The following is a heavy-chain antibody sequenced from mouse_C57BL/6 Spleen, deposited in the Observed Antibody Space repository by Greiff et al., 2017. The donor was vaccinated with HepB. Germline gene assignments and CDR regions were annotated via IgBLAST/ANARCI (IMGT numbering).Heavy chain of an antibody. D-gene: IGHD3-2*02. CDR2: ISDGGSYT. CDR3: ARVQTAQATPYFDY. CDR1: GFTFSSYA. J-gene: IGHJ2*01. V-gene: IGHV5-4*01. Sequence: EVQVVESGGGLVKPGGSLKLSCAASGFTFSSYAMSWVRQTPEKRLEWVATISDGGSYTYYPDNVKGRFTISRDNAKNNLYLQMSHLKSEDTAMYYCARVQTAQATPYFDYWGQGTTLTVSS.